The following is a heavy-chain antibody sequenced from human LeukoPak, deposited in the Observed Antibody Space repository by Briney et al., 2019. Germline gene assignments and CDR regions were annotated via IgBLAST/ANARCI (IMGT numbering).Heavy chain of an antibody. CDR3: ARVKPVYGMDV. CDR1: GFTVSSNY. Sequence: GGSLRLSCAASGFTVSSNYMRWVRQAPGKGLEWVSVIYSGGSTDYADSEKGRFTISRDTSKNTLYLQMDSLRVEDTAVYYCARVKPVYGMDVWGQGTTVTVSS. J-gene: IGHJ6*02. V-gene: IGHV3-66*01. CDR2: IYSGGST.